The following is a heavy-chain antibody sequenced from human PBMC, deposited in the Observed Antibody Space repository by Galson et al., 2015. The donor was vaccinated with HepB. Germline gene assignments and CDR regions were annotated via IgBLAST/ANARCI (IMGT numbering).Heavy chain of an antibody. Sequence: SLRLSCAASGFTFSSYRMSWVRQAPGKGLEWVANLKQDGSEKHYVDSVKGRFTISRDNIENSLYLQMNSLRAEDTAVYHCARDVWGRWEVFRYNYYGSDVWGQGTTVTVSS. J-gene: IGHJ6*02. V-gene: IGHV3-7*03. D-gene: IGHD3-16*01. CDR3: ARDVWGRWEVFRYNYYGSDV. CDR2: LKQDGSEK. CDR1: GFTFSSYR.